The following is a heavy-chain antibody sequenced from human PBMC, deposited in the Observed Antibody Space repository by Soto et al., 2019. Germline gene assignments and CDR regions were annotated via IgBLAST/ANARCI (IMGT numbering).Heavy chain of an antibody. CDR2: IKQDGSEK. V-gene: IGHV3-7*01. J-gene: IGHJ3*02. CDR3: ARVGSHRYSSGWYAFDI. CDR1: GFTFSSYW. Sequence: GGSLRLSCAASGFTFSSYWMSWVRQAPGKGLEWVANIKQDGSEKYYVDSVKGRCTISRDNAKNSLYLQMNSLRAEDTAVYYCARVGSHRYSSGWYAFDIWGQGTMVTVSS. D-gene: IGHD6-19*01.